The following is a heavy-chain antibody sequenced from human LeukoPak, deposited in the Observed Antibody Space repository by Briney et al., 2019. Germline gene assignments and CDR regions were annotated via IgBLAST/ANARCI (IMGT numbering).Heavy chain of an antibody. CDR3: ARVIAAAGTKSTLYYYYYYGMDV. CDR2: INHSGST. D-gene: IGHD6-13*01. J-gene: IGHJ6*02. V-gene: IGHV4-34*01. Sequence: SETLSLTCAVYGGSFSGYHWSWIRQPPGKGLEWIGEINHSGSTNYNPSLKSRVTISVDTSKNQFSLKLSSVTAADTAVYYCARVIAAAGTKSTLYYYYYYGMDVWGQGTTVTVSS. CDR1: GGSFSGYH.